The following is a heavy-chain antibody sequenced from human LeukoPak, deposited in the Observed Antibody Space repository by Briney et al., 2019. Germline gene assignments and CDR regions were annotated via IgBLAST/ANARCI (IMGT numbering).Heavy chain of an antibody. CDR2: ISWNSSRI. CDR3: AKDTRSSYGSIDS. V-gene: IGHV3-9*01. Sequence: GGSLRLSCAASAFTFDDYAMHWVRQAPGKGLEWVSGISWNSSRISYADSVKGRFTVSRDHAKNSLYLQMNSLRAEDTALYDCAKDTRSSYGSIDSWGQGTLVTVSS. D-gene: IGHD5-18*01. CDR1: AFTFDDYA. J-gene: IGHJ4*02.